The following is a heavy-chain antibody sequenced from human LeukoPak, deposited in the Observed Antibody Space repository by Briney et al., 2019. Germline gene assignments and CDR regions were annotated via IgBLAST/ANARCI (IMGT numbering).Heavy chain of an antibody. CDR1: GFTFRNYG. J-gene: IGHJ4*02. CDR2: IDYSGVST. Sequence: GGSLRLSCVASGFTFRNYGMSWVRQAPGKGLECASAIDYSGVSTYYAESVKGRCTISRDNSKNTLYLQMNTLRAEDTALYYCVPRGLYDLGHWGQGTLVTVSS. CDR3: VPRGLYDLGH. V-gene: IGHV3-23*01. D-gene: IGHD3-10*01.